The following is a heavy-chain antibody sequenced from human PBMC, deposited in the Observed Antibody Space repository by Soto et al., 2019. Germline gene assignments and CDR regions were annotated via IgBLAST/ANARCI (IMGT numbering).Heavy chain of an antibody. D-gene: IGHD6-19*01. CDR1: GGTFCIYA. CDR2: IIPIFGTA. V-gene: IGHV1-69*06. J-gene: IGHJ5*02. Sequence: GASVKVSCKASGGTFCIYAISWGRQAPGQGLEWMGGIIPIFGTANYAQKFQGRVAITADKSTSTAYMELSSLRSEDTAVYYCARVAVAGTWLWFDPWGQGTLVTVSS. CDR3: ARVAVAGTWLWFDP.